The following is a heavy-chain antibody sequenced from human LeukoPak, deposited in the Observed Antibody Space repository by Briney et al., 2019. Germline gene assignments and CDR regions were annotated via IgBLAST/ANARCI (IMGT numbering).Heavy chain of an antibody. CDR1: GFSFSDYV. V-gene: IGHV3-64*02. Sequence: GGSLRLSCAASGFSFSDYVMHWVRQAPGQGLEYVSSISSNGGTTYYAESVEGRLTISRDNSKNHLYLQMGSLRAEDMAMYYCARVGGGSGSYRPPLFYFDNWGQGTLVTVSS. D-gene: IGHD3-10*01. J-gene: IGHJ4*02. CDR3: ARVGGGSGSYRPPLFYFDN. CDR2: ISSNGGTT.